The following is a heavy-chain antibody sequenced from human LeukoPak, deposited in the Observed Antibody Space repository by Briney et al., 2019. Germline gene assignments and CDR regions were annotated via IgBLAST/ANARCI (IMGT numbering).Heavy chain of an antibody. D-gene: IGHD2-2*02. CDR3: ARRPAAIQPGDY. Sequence: ASVKVSCKASGYTFTGYYMHWVRQAPGQGLEWMGWINPNSGGTNYAQKFQGRVTMTRDTSISTAYMELSRLRAEDTAVYYCARRPAAIQPGDYWGQGTLVTVSS. CDR1: GYTFTGYY. CDR2: INPNSGGT. V-gene: IGHV1-2*02. J-gene: IGHJ4*02.